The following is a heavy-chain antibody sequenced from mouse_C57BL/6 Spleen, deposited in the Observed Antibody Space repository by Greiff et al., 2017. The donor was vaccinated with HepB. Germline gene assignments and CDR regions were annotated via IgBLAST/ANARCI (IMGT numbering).Heavy chain of an antibody. J-gene: IGHJ3*01. CDR3: ARSQAIYYDYDGFAY. CDR2: IGPGSGST. D-gene: IGHD2-4*01. V-gene: IGHV1-77*01. Sequence: QVQLQQSGAELVKPGASVKISCKASGYTFTDYYINWVKQRPGQGLEWIGKIGPGSGSTYYHEKFKGKATLTADKSTSTAYMQLGSLTSEYSAVYFCARSQAIYYDYDGFAYWGQGTLVTVSA. CDR1: GYTFTDYY.